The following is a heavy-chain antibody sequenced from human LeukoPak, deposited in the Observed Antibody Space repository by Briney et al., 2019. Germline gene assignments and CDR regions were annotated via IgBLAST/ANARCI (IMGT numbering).Heavy chain of an antibody. J-gene: IGHJ4*02. V-gene: IGHV3-30*03. CDR2: ISYDGSNK. D-gene: IGHD4-17*01. CDR3: ARDPNDYGDPWHYFDY. Sequence: GGSLRLSCAASGFTFSSYGMHWVRQAPGKGLEWVAVISYDGSNKYYADSVKGRFTISRDNSKNTLYLQMNSLRAEDTAVYYCARDPNDYGDPWHYFDYWGQGTLVTVSS. CDR1: GFTFSSYG.